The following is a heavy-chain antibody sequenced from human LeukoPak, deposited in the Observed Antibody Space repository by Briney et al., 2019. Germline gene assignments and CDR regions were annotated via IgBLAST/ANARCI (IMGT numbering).Heavy chain of an antibody. CDR1: GFTFSSYA. CDR3: AKVDYYDSSGYYPFDY. CDR2: ISYDGSNK. J-gene: IGHJ4*02. D-gene: IGHD3-22*01. V-gene: IGHV3-30*04. Sequence: GRSLRLSCAASGFTFSSYAMHWVRQAPGKGLEWVAVISYDGSNKYYADSVKGRFTISRDNSKNTLYLQMNSLRAEDTAVYYCAKVDYYDSSGYYPFDYWGQGTLATVSS.